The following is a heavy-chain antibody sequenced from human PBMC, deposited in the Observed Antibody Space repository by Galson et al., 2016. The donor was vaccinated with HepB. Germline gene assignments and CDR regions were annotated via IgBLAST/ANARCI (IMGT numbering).Heavy chain of an antibody. CDR3: ATYRGGFGETEPSY. CDR1: SGSITSDYW. CDR2: SYHSGIT. V-gene: IGHV4-4*02. Sequence: ETLSLTCVVSSGSITSDYWWTWVRQPPGKGLEWIGESYHSGITNFSPSLKSRVTISIDKSKDQFSLRLTSVTAADTAVYYCATYRGGFGETEPSYWGQGTLVTVSS. D-gene: IGHD3-10*01. J-gene: IGHJ4*02.